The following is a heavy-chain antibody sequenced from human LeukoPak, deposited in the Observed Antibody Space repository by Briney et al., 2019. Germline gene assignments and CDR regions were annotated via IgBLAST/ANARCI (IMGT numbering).Heavy chain of an antibody. D-gene: IGHD3-22*01. Sequence: GGSLRLSCAASGFTFSSYSMNWVRQAPGKGLEWISYIDTSSSTIYYADSVKGRFTISRDNAKNSLYLQMNSLRAEDTAVYYCARGSTYYGSSGQVPFDYWGQGTLVTVSS. CDR2: IDTSSSTI. CDR3: ARGSTYYGSSGQVPFDY. J-gene: IGHJ4*02. CDR1: GFTFSSYS. V-gene: IGHV3-48*01.